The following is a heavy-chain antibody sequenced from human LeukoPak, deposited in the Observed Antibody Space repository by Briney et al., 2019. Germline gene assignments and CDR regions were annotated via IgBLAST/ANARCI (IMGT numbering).Heavy chain of an antibody. V-gene: IGHV4-4*02. D-gene: IGHD3-9*01. CDR2: IYHSGST. CDR3: ARLTGYSSESWFDP. J-gene: IGHJ5*02. CDR1: GGSMSSSNW. Sequence: SETLSLTCDVSGGSMSSSNWWTWVRQLPGKGLEWIGKIYHSGSTNYNPSLKSRVTISADKSKNQFSLKLSSVTAADTAVYYCARLTGYSSESWFDPWGQGTLVTVSS.